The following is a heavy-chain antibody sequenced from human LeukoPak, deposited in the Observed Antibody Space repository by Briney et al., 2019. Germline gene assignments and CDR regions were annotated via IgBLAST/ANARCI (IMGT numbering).Heavy chain of an antibody. CDR1: GFTFSDHY. J-gene: IGHJ6*03. Sequence: SGGSLRLSCAASGFTFSDHYMDWVRQAPGKGREWVGRTRNKANSYTTEYAASVKGRFTISRDDSKNSLYLQMNSLKTEDTAVYYCARDRSYPDSYYYYMDVWGKGTTVTVSS. CDR2: TRNKANSYTT. D-gene: IGHD1-26*01. V-gene: IGHV3-72*01. CDR3: ARDRSYPDSYYYYMDV.